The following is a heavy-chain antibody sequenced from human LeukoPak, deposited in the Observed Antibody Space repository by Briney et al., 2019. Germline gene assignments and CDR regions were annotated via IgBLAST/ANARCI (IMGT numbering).Heavy chain of an antibody. J-gene: IGHJ4*02. CDR2: IGNTET. CDR3: AKDWIQFNRVFDCFDS. Sequence: GGSLRLSCATSGFPFETNAMSWVREAPGKGLEWVATIGNTETFYADSVTGRFTISRDNSKNTVNLQMNRLRVEDTAIYYCAKDWIQFNRVFDCFDSWGQGTLVTVSS. CDR1: GFPFETNA. V-gene: IGHV3-23*01. D-gene: IGHD5-18*01.